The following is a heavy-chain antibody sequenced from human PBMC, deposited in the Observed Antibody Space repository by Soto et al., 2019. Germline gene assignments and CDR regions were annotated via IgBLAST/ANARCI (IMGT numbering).Heavy chain of an antibody. V-gene: IGHV1-24*01. D-gene: IGHD3-22*01. CDR2: FDPEDGET. Sequence: ASAQVSCKVAGYTLTEVSMLEVRQAARQGLEGMGGFDPEDGETIYAQKFQGRVTMTEDTSTDTAYMELSSLRSEDTAVYYCARVPGYYDSSGYYYYYYGMDAWGQGTTVTVSS. J-gene: IGHJ6*02. CDR3: ARVPGYYDSSGYYYYYYGMDA. CDR1: GYTLTEVS.